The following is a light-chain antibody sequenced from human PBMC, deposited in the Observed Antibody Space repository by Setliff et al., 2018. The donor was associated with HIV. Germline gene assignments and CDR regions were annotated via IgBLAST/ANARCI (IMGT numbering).Light chain of an antibody. V-gene: IGKV1-9*01. J-gene: IGKJ4*01. CDR2: ATY. Sequence: DIQLTQSPSFLSASVGDRVTITCRASQGISNYLAWYQRKPGKAPELLIYATYTLQSGVPSRFSGSSSGTEFTLTISSLQPEDIATYYCQQFLTFGGGTKVDIK. CDR3: QQFLT. CDR1: QGISNY.